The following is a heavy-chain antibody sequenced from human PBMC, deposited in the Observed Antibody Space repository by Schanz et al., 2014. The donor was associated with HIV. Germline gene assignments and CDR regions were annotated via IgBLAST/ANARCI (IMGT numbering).Heavy chain of an antibody. CDR1: GYTFSNYD. Sequence: QVQLVQSGAEVKKPGASVKVSCKASGYTFSNYDINWVRQATGQGLEWMGWISAYNGNTNYAQKFQGRLTMTTDTSTNTAYMELRRLRSDDTAVYYCARWGRGCSGGSCYWGYYDMDVWGQGTAVTVSS. D-gene: IGHD2-15*01. CDR3: ARWGRGCSGGSCYWGYYDMDV. J-gene: IGHJ6*02. V-gene: IGHV1-18*01. CDR2: ISAYNGNT.